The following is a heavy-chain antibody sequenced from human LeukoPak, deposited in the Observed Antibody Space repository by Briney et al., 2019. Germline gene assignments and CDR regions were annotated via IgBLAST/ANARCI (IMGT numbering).Heavy chain of an antibody. CDR2: IDSSGST. Sequence: SETLSLTCTVSGGSISSGSDYWSWIRQPAGKGLEWIGRIDSSGSTSYNPSLKSRLTISVDTSKNQFSLKLTSVTAADTAVYYCARRRVRGVITVRGAFDIWGQGTMVTVSS. V-gene: IGHV4-61*02. CDR1: GGSISSGSDY. J-gene: IGHJ3*02. D-gene: IGHD3-10*01. CDR3: ARRRVRGVITVRGAFDI.